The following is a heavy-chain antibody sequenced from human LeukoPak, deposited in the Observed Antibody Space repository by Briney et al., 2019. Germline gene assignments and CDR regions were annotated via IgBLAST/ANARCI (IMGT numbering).Heavy chain of an antibody. V-gene: IGHV4-34*01. CDR3: ARPSWDPRVLDY. J-gene: IGHJ4*02. CDR1: GGSFSGYY. D-gene: IGHD1-26*01. CDR2: INHSGST. Sequence: SETLSLTCAVYGGSFSGYYWSWIRQPPGKGLEWIGEINHSGSTNYNPSLKSRVTISVDTSKNQFSLKLSSVTAADTAVYYCARPSWDPRVLDYWGQGTLVTVSS.